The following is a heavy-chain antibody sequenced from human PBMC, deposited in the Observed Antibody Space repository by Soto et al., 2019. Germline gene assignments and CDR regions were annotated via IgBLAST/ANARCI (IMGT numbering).Heavy chain of an antibody. D-gene: IGHD6-19*01. CDR3: ASTGYNSGWYYYFDY. CDR2: IYYSGNT. Sequence: QVQLQESGPGLVKPSQTLSLTCTVSGGSISSGNYYWSWIRQPPGKGLEWIGCIYYSGNTYYNPSLKSRLTISVDTSKNQFSLKLSSVTAADTAVYYCASTGYNSGWYYYFDYWGQGTLATVSS. V-gene: IGHV4-30-4*01. J-gene: IGHJ4*02. CDR1: GGSISSGNYY.